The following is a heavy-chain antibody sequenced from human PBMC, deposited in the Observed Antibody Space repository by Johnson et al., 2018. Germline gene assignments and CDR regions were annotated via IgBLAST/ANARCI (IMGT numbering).Heavy chain of an antibody. J-gene: IGHJ4*02. CDR3: ARQSRGWPDY. CDR2: IYYNGNT. D-gene: IGHD6-19*01. Sequence: VQLVESGPGLVKPSETLSLTCIVSGGSISSYYWSWIRQPPGKGLEWIGYIYYNGNTNYNPSLKSRVTISVDTSKKQFSLNLRSVTAADTAVYYCARQSRGWPDYWGQGTLVPVSS. CDR1: GGSISSYY. V-gene: IGHV4-59*01.